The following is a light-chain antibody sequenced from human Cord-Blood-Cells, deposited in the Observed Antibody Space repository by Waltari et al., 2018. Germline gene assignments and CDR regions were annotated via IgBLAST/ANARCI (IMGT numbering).Light chain of an antibody. J-gene: IGLJ3*02. CDR2: KGG. CDR1: DLPTHY. Sequence: SYELTQPPSVSVSQGQTARITCSGDDLPTHYASWYQQKPGQAPVLVIYKGGERPSGIPERFPGSSSGTTVTLTISGVQAEDEADYYGQSADSSGTYGVFGGGTKLTVL. CDR3: QSADSSGTYGV. V-gene: IGLV3-25*03.